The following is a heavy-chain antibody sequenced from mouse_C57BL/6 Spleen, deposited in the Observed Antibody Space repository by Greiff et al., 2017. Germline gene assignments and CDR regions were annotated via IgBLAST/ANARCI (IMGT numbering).Heavy chain of an antibody. CDR3: ARDDGSSSYAMDY. J-gene: IGHJ4*01. V-gene: IGHV1-72*01. Sequence: VQLQQPGAELVKPGASVKLSCKASGYTFTSYWMHWVKQRPGRGLEWIGRIDPNSGGTKYNEKFKSKATLTVDKPSSTAYMQLSSLTSEDSAVXEGARDDGSSSYAMDYWGQGTSVTVSS. CDR2: IDPNSGGT. CDR1: GYTFTSYW. D-gene: IGHD1-1*01.